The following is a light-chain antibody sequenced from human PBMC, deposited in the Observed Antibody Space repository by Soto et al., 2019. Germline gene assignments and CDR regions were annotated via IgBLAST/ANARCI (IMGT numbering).Light chain of an antibody. CDR1: SSNLGQNP. CDR3: AAWDDGLTGSWV. Sequence: QSVLTQPPSASGTPGQRVTISCSGSSSNLGQNPVHWYQQLPGTAPKLLIYSNSYRPSGVPDRFSGSKSGTSASLAISGLQSEDEADYYCAAWDDGLTGSWVFGGGTKLTVL. J-gene: IGLJ3*02. CDR2: SNS. V-gene: IGLV1-44*01.